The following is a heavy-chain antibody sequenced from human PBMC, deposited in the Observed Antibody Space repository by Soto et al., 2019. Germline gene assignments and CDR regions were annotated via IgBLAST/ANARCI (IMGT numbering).Heavy chain of an antibody. CDR3: ARDWGYSYGYPAIYYYYGMDV. Sequence: PSETLSLTCTVSGGSISSGGYYWSWIRQHPGKGLEWIGYIYYSGSTYYNPSLKSRVTISVDTSKNQFSLKLSSVTAADTAVYYCARDWGYSYGYPAIYYYYGMDVWGQGTTVTVSS. V-gene: IGHV4-31*03. D-gene: IGHD5-18*01. CDR2: IYYSGST. CDR1: GGSISSGGYY. J-gene: IGHJ6*02.